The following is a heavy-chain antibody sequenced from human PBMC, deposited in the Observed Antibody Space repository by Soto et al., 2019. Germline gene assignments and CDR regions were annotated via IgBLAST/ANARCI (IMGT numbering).Heavy chain of an antibody. V-gene: IGHV5-51*01. D-gene: IGHD1-26*01. CDR2: IYPDDSET. Sequence: GESLKISCKGSGYTFTNDWIAWVRQTPGKGLEWMGIIYPDDSETRYSPSFQGQVTISADKSISTAYLQWGSLQASDSAMYYCAKRRNKVGDPFDYWGQGTLVTVSS. CDR1: GYTFTNDW. J-gene: IGHJ4*02. CDR3: AKRRNKVGDPFDY.